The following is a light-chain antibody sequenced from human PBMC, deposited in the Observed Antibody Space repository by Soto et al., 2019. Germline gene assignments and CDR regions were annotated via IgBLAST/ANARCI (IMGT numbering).Light chain of an antibody. CDR1: QSVNSY. CDR2: GAS. Sequence: EIVLTQSPATLSSSPGERATLSCRASQSVNSYLAWYQQKPGQAPRLLIYGASNRATGIPARFSASGSGTDFTLTISSLEPEDFAVYYCQQCSSWPRTFGQGTKVEIK. V-gene: IGKV3-11*01. CDR3: QQCSSWPRT. J-gene: IGKJ2*02.